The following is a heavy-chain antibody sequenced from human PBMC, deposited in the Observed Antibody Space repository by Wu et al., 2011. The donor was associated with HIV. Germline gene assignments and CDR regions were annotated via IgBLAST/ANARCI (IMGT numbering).Heavy chain of an antibody. CDR3: ARELLDSDNL. CDR2: INPNNGGT. D-gene: IGHD3-22*01. CDR1: GYTFTGYY. J-gene: IGHJ4*02. V-gene: IGHV1-2*02. Sequence: QVQLVQSGAGVKKPGASVKVSCKASGYTFTGYYMHWVRQAPGQGLEWMGWINPNNGGTKYAQKFQGRVTMTRDTSISAAYMELSWLRSDDTAMYYCARELLDSDNLWGQGTLVTVSS.